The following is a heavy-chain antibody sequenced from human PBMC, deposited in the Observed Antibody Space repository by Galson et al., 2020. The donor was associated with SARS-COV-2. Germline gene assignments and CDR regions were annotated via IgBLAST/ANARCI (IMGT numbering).Heavy chain of an antibody. CDR1: GYTVSTTNY. V-gene: IGHV4-38-2*02. CDR3: ARLTVGAPHWFDA. J-gene: IGHJ5*02. Sequence: SETLSLTCTVSGYTVSTTNYWGWLRQPPRRRQEWIGSVYPSGSTYYTHSLKSRVTISVDTSKNQVSLELRSVTAADTAMYYCARLTVGAPHWFDAWCQGTMGTGSS. D-gene: IGHD1-26*01. CDR2: VYPSGST.